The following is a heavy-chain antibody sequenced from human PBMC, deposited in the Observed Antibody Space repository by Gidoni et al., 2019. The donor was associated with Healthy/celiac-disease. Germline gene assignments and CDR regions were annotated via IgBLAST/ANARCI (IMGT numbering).Heavy chain of an antibody. V-gene: IGHV2-5*01. Sequence: QITLKGSGPTLVRPTQTLALTCTFSGCSLSHSGEGVVWLRQPPGKALEWRALIYWNDDKRYSPSLQSRLPITKDTSKNQVFLTMTNMDPVDTATSSCAHLTSFIQVVGATPGTFDYWGQGTLVTVSS. CDR2: IYWNDDK. CDR3: AHLTSFIQVVGATPGTFDY. CDR1: GCSLSHSGEG. D-gene: IGHD1-26*01. J-gene: IGHJ4*02.